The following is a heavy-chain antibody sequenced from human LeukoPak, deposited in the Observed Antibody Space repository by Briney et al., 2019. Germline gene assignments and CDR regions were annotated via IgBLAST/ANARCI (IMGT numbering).Heavy chain of an antibody. Sequence: GGSLRLSCGASGFTFSSYGMHWVRQAPGKGLEWVAVIWYDGSNKYYADSVKGRFTISRDNSKNTLYLQMNSLRAEDTAVYYCARDRSGVVTAYNWFDPWGQGTLVTVSS. D-gene: IGHD3-3*01. CDR3: ARDRSGVVTAYNWFDP. J-gene: IGHJ5*02. CDR2: IWYDGSNK. V-gene: IGHV3-33*01. CDR1: GFTFSSYG.